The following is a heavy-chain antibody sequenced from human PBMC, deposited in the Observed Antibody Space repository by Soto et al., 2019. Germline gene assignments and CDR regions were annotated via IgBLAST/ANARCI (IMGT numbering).Heavy chain of an antibody. CDR3: AREQLGGIDY. D-gene: IGHD6-13*01. CDR1: GGSISSYY. CDR2: IYYSGST. Sequence: SETLSLTCTVSGGSISSYYWSWIRQPPGKGLEWIGYIYYSGSTNYNPSLKSRVTISVDTSKNQFSLKLSSVTAADTDVYYCAREQLGGIDYWGQGTLVTVYS. V-gene: IGHV4-59*01. J-gene: IGHJ4*02.